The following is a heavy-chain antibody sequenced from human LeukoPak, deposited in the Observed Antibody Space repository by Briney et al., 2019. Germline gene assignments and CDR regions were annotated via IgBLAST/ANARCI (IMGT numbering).Heavy chain of an antibody. V-gene: IGHV3-23*01. CDR3: AKKGYYDGSGYYMYYFDH. D-gene: IGHD3-22*01. Sequence: GGSLRLSCAASGFTLKYYAMNWVRQAPGKGLEWVSGISGPGDATYHADSVKGRFTISRDNSKNTLYLQMNSLRAEDTAVYYCAKKGYYDGSGYYMYYFDHWGQGTLVTVSS. CDR1: GFTLKYYA. CDR2: ISGPGDAT. J-gene: IGHJ4*02.